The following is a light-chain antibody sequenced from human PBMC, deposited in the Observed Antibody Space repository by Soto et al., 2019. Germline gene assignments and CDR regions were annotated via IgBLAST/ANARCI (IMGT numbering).Light chain of an antibody. V-gene: IGLV2-14*01. J-gene: IGLJ3*02. CDR1: SSDVGGYNY. CDR2: EVS. CDR3: SSYTSSSILV. Sequence: QSALTQPASVSGSPGQSITISCTGTSSDVGGYNYVSWYQQHPGKAPKLMIFEVSNRPSGVSNRFSGSKSGNTASLTISGPQAEDEADYYCSSYTSSSILVFGGGTKLTVL.